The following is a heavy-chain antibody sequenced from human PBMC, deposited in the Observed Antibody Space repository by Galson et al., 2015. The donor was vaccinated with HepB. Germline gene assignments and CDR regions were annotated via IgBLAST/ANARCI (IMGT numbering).Heavy chain of an antibody. D-gene: IGHD6-19*01. CDR2: IWYDGSDK. J-gene: IGHJ4*02. CDR3: AKVPGPGSGWRGDY. V-gene: IGHV3-33*06. Sequence: SLRLSCAASGFTFSSYGMHWVRQAPGKGLEWVAVIWYDGSDKYYADSVKGRLTISRDNSKNTLYLQMNSLRAEDTAVYYCAKVPGPGSGWRGDYWGQGTLVTVSS. CDR1: GFTFSSYG.